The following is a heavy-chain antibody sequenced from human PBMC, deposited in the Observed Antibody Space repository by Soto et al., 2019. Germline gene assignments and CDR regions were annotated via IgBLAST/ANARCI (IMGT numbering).Heavy chain of an antibody. CDR2: ISYFGSDK. D-gene: IGHD4-17*01. V-gene: IGHV3-30*18. CDR1: GFSFRNSD. J-gene: IGHJ5*02. Sequence: QQQLLESGGGVVQPGTSLRLSCAASGFSFRNSDMVWVRQAPGRGLEWVAAISYFGSDKYYGDSVRGRFTVSRDNYKDTLYVQMSSLRPEDTAVYYCAKVPSYRDAAWLDPWGQGTLVTVSS. CDR3: AKVPSYRDAAWLDP.